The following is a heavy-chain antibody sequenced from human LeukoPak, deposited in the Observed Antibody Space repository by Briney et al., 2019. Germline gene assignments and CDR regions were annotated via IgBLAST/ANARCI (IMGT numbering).Heavy chain of an antibody. CDR2: IYYSGST. V-gene: IGHV4-39*01. J-gene: IGHJ5*02. D-gene: IGHD4-17*01. CDR3: ARQDYVTSYFDP. CDR1: RGSISSGSYY. Sequence: SETLSLTCTVSRGSISSGSYYWGGIRQPPGKGLKWIGTIYYSGSTYYNPSLKSRVTISVDTSKNQFSLSLRSVTAADTALYFYARQDYVTSYFDPWGQGTLVSVSS.